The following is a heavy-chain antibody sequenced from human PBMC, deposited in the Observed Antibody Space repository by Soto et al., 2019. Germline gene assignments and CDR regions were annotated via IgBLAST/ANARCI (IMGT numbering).Heavy chain of an antibody. CDR3: ASAWWISSRLFDP. J-gene: IGHJ5*02. CDR1: GFTVSSNY. Sequence: EVQLVGTGGGLIQPGGSLRLSCAVTGFTVSSNYKRWVRQAPGKGLEWVSVIYSGGTTYSADSVKSRCTISRDDYKNTLYIQMTSLRAEDTGVYDCASAWWISSRLFDPWGQGTLVTVSS. V-gene: IGHV3-53*02. CDR2: IYSGGTT. D-gene: IGHD6-6*01.